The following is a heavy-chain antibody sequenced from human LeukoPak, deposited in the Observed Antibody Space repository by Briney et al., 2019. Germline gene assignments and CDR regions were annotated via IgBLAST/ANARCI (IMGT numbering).Heavy chain of an antibody. D-gene: IGHD3-16*02. V-gene: IGHV3-7*01. CDR3: GYTNNFYH. CDR2: IKHDGSEE. J-gene: IGHJ4*02. CDR1: GLSISGQW. Sequence: PGESLRLSCVASGLSISGQWMNWVRQAPGQGLEWVANIKHDGSEEYYVDSVKGRFTISGDDGRNSVSLQMNSVRAEDTAVYYCGYTNNFYHWGQGTLVVVSS.